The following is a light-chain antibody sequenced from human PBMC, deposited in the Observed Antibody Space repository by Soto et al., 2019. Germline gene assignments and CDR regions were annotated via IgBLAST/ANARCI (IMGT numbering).Light chain of an antibody. Sequence: DILRTQSGFSLPVTPGQPSSIFCGSIQSLLHSNGYNYLDWYVQKPGQSPQLLIYLGSDRASGVPDRLRGSGSGKAFTLKISRLEAEDVGVDYGMQALQTTITFCHGTKVDI. J-gene: IGKJ3*01. CDR2: LGS. CDR1: QSLLHSNGYNY. V-gene: IGKV2-28*01. CDR3: MQALQTTIT.